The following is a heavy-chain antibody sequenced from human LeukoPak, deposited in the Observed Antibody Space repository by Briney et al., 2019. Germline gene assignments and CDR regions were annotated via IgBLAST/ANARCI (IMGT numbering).Heavy chain of an antibody. V-gene: IGHV4-39*07. CDR2: IYYGGTS. J-gene: IGHJ3*02. CDR1: GDSISSSGYY. D-gene: IGHD4-11*01. CDR3: ARGLRGMTTVTTFYAFDI. Sequence: SETLSLTCTVSGDSISSSGYYWGWIRQSPAKGLEWIGSIYYGGTSYYNPSLKSRVTMSVDTSKNQLSLKVSSVTAADTAVYYCARGLRGMTTVTTFYAFDIWGQGTMVTVSS.